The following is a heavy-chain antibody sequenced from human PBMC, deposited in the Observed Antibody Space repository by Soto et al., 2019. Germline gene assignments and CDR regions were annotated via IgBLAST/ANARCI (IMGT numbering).Heavy chain of an antibody. CDR2: ISGSGGST. CDR3: ARDTKIITIFGVVIPYGFDP. V-gene: IGHV3-23*01. J-gene: IGHJ5*02. Sequence: GGSLRLSCGASGFTFGGYAVSWVRQAPGKGLEWVSAISGSGGSTYYADSVKGRFTISRDNAKNTLYLQMNSLRAEDTAVYYCARDTKIITIFGVVIPYGFDPWGQGTLVTVSS. CDR1: GFTFGGYA. D-gene: IGHD3-3*01.